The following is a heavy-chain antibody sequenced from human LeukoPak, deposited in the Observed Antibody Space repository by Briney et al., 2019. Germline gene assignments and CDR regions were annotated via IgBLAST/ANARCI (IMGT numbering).Heavy chain of an antibody. D-gene: IGHD6-13*01. J-gene: IGHJ1*01. Sequence: TSETLSLTCTVSGGSISSSGYYWGWIRQPPGKGVEWIGAIYYSGSTYYNPSLKGRVAISADTSKHQLSLRLSSVTAADTAVYYCATISSSWTEYFQHWGQGTLVTVSS. V-gene: IGHV4-39*01. CDR1: GGSISSSGYY. CDR3: ATISSSWTEYFQH. CDR2: IYYSGST.